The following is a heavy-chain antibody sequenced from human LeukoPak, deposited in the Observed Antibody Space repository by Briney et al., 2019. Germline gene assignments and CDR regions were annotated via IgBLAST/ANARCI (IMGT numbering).Heavy chain of an antibody. CDR1: GGSFSGYY. Sequence: SETLSLTCAVYGGSFSGYYWSWIRQPPGKGLEWIGEIHLSGRTNYNPSLNSRVTLAVDTSRNHLSLNLTSVTAADTAVYYCTRENGAFSPFGYWGQGTLVTVPP. J-gene: IGHJ4*02. CDR2: IHLSGRT. CDR3: TRENGAFSPFGY. D-gene: IGHD2-8*01. V-gene: IGHV4-34*01.